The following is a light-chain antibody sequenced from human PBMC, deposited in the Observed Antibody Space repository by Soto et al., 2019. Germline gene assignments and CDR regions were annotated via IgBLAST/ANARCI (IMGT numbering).Light chain of an antibody. CDR3: QSYDNSLTGSWV. Sequence: QSVLTQPPSTSGTPGQRVTMSCSGSSSNIGGNTVNWYQQFPGTAPKLLIYENNQRPSGVPDRFSGSKSGTSASLAITGLQAEDEADYYCQSYDNSLTGSWVFGGGTKLTVL. V-gene: IGLV1-44*01. CDR1: SSNIGGNT. J-gene: IGLJ3*02. CDR2: ENN.